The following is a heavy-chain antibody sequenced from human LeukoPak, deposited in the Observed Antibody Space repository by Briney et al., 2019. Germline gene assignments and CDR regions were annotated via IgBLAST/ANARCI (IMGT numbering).Heavy chain of an antibody. CDR1: GGSISSYY. D-gene: IGHD2-2*02. CDR2: IYYSGST. V-gene: IGHV4-59*08. Sequence: SETLSLTCTVSGGSISSYYWSWIRQPPGKGLEWIGYIYYSGSTNYNPSLKNRVTISVDTSKNQFSLKLSFVTAADTAVYYCARLSLDCSSTSCYNYWGQGTLVTVSS. J-gene: IGHJ4*02. CDR3: ARLSLDCSSTSCYNY.